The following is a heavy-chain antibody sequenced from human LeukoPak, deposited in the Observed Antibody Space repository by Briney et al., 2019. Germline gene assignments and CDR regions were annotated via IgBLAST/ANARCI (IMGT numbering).Heavy chain of an antibody. V-gene: IGHV3-30*18. CDR2: ISYDGSNK. CDR3: ANGYYYGSRSYYKEAFDI. D-gene: IGHD3-10*01. CDR1: GFTFGSYA. J-gene: IGHJ3*02. Sequence: PGGSLRLSCETSGFTFGSYAMSWVRQAPGKGLEWVVVISYDGSNKYYADSVKGRFTISRDNSKNTLYLQMNSLRAEDTAVYYSANGYYYGSRSYYKEAFDIWGQGTMVTVSS.